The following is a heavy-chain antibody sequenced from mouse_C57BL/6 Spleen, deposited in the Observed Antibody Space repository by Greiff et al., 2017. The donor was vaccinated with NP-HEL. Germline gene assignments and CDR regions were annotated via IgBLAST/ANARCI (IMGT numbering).Heavy chain of an antibody. J-gene: IGHJ1*03. CDR1: GFTFSSYG. Sequence: EVKLVESGGDLVKPGGSLKLSCAASGFTFSSYGMSWVRQTPDKRLEWVATISSGGSYTYYPVSVKGRFTISRDNAKNTLYLQTSSLKSEDTAMYYCENDYDEGGYFDVWGTGTTVTVSS. D-gene: IGHD2-4*01. CDR3: ENDYDEGGYFDV. V-gene: IGHV5-6*01. CDR2: ISSGGSYT.